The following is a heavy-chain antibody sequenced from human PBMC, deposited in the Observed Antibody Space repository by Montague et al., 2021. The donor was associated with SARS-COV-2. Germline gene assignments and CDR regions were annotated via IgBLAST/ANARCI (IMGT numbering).Heavy chain of an antibody. J-gene: IGHJ6*02. CDR2: IYTSGST. V-gene: IGHV4-4*07. Sequence: SETLSLTCTVSGGSISSYYWSWIRQPAGKGLEWIGRIYTSGSTNYNPSLKSRVTMSVDTSKNQFSLKLSSVIAADTAVYYCAREAWFGDKTSASEYYGMDVGGQGTTVTVSS. CDR3: AREAWFGDKTSASEYYGMDV. D-gene: IGHD3-10*01. CDR1: GGSISSYY.